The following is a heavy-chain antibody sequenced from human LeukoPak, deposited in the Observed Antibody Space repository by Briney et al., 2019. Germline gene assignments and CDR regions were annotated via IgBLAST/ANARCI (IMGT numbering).Heavy chain of an antibody. CDR2: IYYSGST. Sequence: SETLSLTCTVSGGSISSYYGSWIRQPPGKGLEWIGYIYYSGSTNYNPSLKSRVTISVDTSKNQFSLKLSSVTAADTAVYYCARVYDYVWGSGPWSQGGWFDPWGQGTLVTVSS. V-gene: IGHV4-59*01. CDR1: GGSISSYY. D-gene: IGHD3-16*01. CDR3: ARVYDYVWGSGPWSQGGWFDP. J-gene: IGHJ5*02.